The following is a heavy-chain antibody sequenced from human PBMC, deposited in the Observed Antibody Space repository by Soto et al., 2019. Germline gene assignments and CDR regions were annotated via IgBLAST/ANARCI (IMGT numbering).Heavy chain of an antibody. CDR3: AREATMAFDY. CDR1: GLTVSSNY. Sequence: GGSLRLSCAVSGLTVSSNYMTWVRQAPGKGLEWVSVIYSGGTTYYADSVKGRFTISRDNSKNTLYLQMNSLRPEDTAVYYCAREATMAFDYWGQGTLVTVSS. J-gene: IGHJ4*02. V-gene: IGHV3-53*01. D-gene: IGHD3-10*01. CDR2: IYSGGTT.